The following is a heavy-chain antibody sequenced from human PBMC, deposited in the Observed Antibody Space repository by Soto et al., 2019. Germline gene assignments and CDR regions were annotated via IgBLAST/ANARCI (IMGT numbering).Heavy chain of an antibody. V-gene: IGHV1-2*04. CDR3: ARWTVYSSSSGFDY. D-gene: IGHD6-6*01. Sequence: ASVKVSCKASGYTFTGYYMHWVRQAPGQGLEWMGWINPNSGGTNYAQKFQGWVTMTRDTSISTAYMELSRLRSDDASWYYCARWTVYSSSSGFDYWGQGTLVTVSS. J-gene: IGHJ4*02. CDR2: INPNSGGT. CDR1: GYTFTGYY.